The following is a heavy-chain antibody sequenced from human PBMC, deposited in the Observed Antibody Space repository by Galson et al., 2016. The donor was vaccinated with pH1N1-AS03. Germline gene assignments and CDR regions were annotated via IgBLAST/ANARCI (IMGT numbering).Heavy chain of an antibody. CDR1: GGSIRSGNFY. J-gene: IGHJ3*02. V-gene: IGHV4-61*09. D-gene: IGHD5-18*01. CDR2: IYTSGST. CDR3: TRGDRRERGYGYGHDTFDK. Sequence: TLSLTCSVSGGSIRSGNFYWSWIRQPAGRGLEWIGYIYTSGSTYYNPSLKSRVIISMDTSKNQVSLKLSSVSAADTAVYYCTRGDRRERGYGYGHDTFDKWGQGTIVTVSS.